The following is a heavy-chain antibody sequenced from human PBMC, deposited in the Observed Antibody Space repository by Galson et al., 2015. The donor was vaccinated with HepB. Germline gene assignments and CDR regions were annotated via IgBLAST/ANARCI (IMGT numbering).Heavy chain of an antibody. CDR3: ARVMDNWGLSKYYYYYGMDV. CDR1: GFTFSSYS. D-gene: IGHD7-27*01. Sequence: LRLSCAASGFTFSSYSMNWVRQAPGKGLEWVSSISSSSSYIYYADSVKGRFTISRDNAKNSLYLQMNSLRAEDTAVYYCARVMDNWGLSKYYYYYGMDVWGQGTTVTVSS. V-gene: IGHV3-21*01. CDR2: ISSSSSYI. J-gene: IGHJ6*02.